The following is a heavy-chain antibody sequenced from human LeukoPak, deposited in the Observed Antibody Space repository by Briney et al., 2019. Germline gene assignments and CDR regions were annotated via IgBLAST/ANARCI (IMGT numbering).Heavy chain of an antibody. D-gene: IGHD2-8*02. V-gene: IGHV3-48*01. CDR2: ISSSSSTI. Sequence: GGSLRLSCAASGFTFSSYSMTWVRQAPGKGLEWVSYISSSSSTIYYADSVKGRFTISRDNAKNSLYLQMNSLRAEDTAVYYCARDTGGWDKEGYYFDYWGQGTLVTVSS. J-gene: IGHJ4*02. CDR1: GFTFSSYS. CDR3: ARDTGGWDKEGYYFDY.